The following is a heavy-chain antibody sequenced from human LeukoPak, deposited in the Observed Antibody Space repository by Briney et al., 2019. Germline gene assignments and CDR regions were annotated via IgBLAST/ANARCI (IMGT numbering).Heavy chain of an antibody. CDR2: INAGNGNI. CDR3: ARGYCNSTSCYMDV. V-gene: IGHV1-3*01. D-gene: IGHD2-2*01. Sequence: ASVKVSCKASGHTSTTYAIHWVRQAPGQGLEWMGWINAGNGNIKYSQKFQGRVTVTGDTSASTAYMELSSLRSEDTAVCYCARGYCNSTSCYMDVWGQGTTVT. J-gene: IGHJ6*02. CDR1: GHTSTTYA.